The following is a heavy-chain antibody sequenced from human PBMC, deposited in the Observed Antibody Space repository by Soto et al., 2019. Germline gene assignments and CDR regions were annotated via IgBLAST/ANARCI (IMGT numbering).Heavy chain of an antibody. J-gene: IGHJ4*02. D-gene: IGHD6-6*01. Sequence: QVHLVQSGAEVKKPGASVKVSCKGSGYGFTTYGITWVRQAPGQGLEWMAWISAHNGNTNYAQKLQGRVTVTRDTSTSTAYMELRSLSSDGRAVYYCARGRDGDYWGQGALVTVSS. V-gene: IGHV1-18*01. CDR2: ISAHNGNT. CDR1: GYGFTTYG. CDR3: ARGRDGDY.